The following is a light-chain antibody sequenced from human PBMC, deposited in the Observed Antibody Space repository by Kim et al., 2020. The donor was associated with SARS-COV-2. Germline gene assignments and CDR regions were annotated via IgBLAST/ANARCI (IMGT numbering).Light chain of an antibody. Sequence: SYELTQPPSVSVSPGQTATISCSANKLGQKYVCWYQQKPGQSPVLVILQDNKRPSGIPGRFSGSNSGDTATLTISGTQAIDEADYYCQAWDSKNVIFGGGTKLTVL. V-gene: IGLV3-1*01. CDR2: QDN. CDR3: QAWDSKNVI. CDR1: KLGQKY. J-gene: IGLJ2*01.